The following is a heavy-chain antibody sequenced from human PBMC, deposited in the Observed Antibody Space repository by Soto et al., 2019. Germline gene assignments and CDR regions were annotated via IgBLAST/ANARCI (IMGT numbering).Heavy chain of an antibody. V-gene: IGHV4-39*01. CDR2: ISYSGSS. J-gene: IGHJ6*03. CDR1: GGSISSSNYY. Sequence: SETLSLTCTVSGGSISSSNYYWGWIRQPPGKGLEWIGTISYSGSSYYNPSLKSRVTMFVDMSKNQFSLNLSSVTAADTAVYYCARHRDSGYDNNYYYMDVWGKGTTVTVSS. CDR3: ARHRDSGYDNNYYYMDV. D-gene: IGHD5-12*01.